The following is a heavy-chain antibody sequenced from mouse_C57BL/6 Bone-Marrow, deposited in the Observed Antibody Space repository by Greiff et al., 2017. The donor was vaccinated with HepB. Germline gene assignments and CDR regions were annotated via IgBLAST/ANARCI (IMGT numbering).Heavy chain of an antibody. V-gene: IGHV5-12*01. CDR2: ISNGGGST. CDR3: ARQMDIRVSTTVYYAMDY. J-gene: IGHJ4*01. Sequence: EVMLVESGGGLVQPGGSLKLSCAASGFTFSDYYMYWVRQTPEKRLEWVAYISNGGGSTYYPDTVKGRFTISRDNAKNTLYLQMSRLKSEDTAMYYCARQMDIRVSTTVYYAMDYWGQGTSVTVSS. D-gene: IGHD1-1*01. CDR1: GFTFSDYY.